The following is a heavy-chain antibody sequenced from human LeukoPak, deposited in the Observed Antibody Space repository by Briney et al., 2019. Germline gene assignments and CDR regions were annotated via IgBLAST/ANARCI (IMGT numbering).Heavy chain of an antibody. J-gene: IGHJ6*02. CDR3: ARDRYGDHDYYYGMDV. Sequence: GGSLRLSCAASGFTFSSYALHWVRQAPGKGLECVAVIWYDGSNKYYADFVKGRFTISRDNSKNTLYLQMNSLRAEDTAVYYCARDRYGDHDYYYGMDVWGQGTTVTVSS. V-gene: IGHV3-33*08. CDR2: IWYDGSNK. CDR1: GFTFSSYA. D-gene: IGHD4-17*01.